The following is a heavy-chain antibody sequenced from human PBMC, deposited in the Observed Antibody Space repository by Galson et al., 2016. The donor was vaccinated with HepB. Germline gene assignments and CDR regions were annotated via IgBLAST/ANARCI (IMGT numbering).Heavy chain of an antibody. CDR3: ARLVRPSSRDYYYGMDV. CDR2: IYPGDSDF. J-gene: IGHJ6*02. Sequence: QSGAEVKKSGESLKISCQVSGYTFTNQWIAWVRQMPGKGLEWMGIIYPGDSDFRYSPSFQGQVTISADKSISTAYLQWSSLKASGTAIYYCARLVRPSSRDYYYGMDVWGQGTTVTVSS. D-gene: IGHD3-10*02. V-gene: IGHV5-51*03. CDR1: GYTFTNQW.